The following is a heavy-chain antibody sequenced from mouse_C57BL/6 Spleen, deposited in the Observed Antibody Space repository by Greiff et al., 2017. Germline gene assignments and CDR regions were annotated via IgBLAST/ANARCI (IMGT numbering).Heavy chain of an antibody. D-gene: IGHD1-1*01. CDR1: GYTFTNYC. CDR3: THEYDSSPYDY. CDR2: IYPGNSDT. Sequence: SGTVLARPGASVKMSCKTSGYTFTNYCMHWVKQRPGQGLEWIGAIYPGNSDTSYNQKFKGKAKLTAVTSASTAYMELSSLTYEDSAVYYCTHEYDSSPYDYWGQGTTLTVSS. V-gene: IGHV1-5*01. J-gene: IGHJ2*01.